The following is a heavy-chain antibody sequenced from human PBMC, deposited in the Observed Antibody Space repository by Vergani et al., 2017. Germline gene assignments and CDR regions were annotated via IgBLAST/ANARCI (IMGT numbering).Heavy chain of an antibody. J-gene: IGHJ3*01. CDR2: INPIDSKI. CDR3: AGGGHGSENGGALQL. CDR1: ESSFISNE. V-gene: IGHV5-51*03. D-gene: IGHD3-10*01. Sequence: EVMLVQSGAEVKKPGESLKISCKYSESSFISNEIAWVRQMSGKGLQWMGNINPIDSKIAYSPTFQGQAIMSLDKSITTAYLQWRSLKASDTATYFCAGGGHGSENGGALQLRGQGTNITVSS.